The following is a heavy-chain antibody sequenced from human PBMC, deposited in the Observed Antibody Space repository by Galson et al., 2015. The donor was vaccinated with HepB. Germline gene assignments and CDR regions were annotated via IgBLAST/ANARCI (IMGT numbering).Heavy chain of an antibody. Sequence: SLRLSCAASGFTFSSYSMNWVRQAPGKGLEWVSYISSSRSTISYADSVKGRFTISRDNSKNSLYLQMNSLRAEDTAVYYCAREAYYDSSGYYWSAANYYYYG. J-gene: IGHJ6*01. CDR2: ISSSRSTI. CDR1: GFTFSSYS. V-gene: IGHV3-48*04. D-gene: IGHD3-22*01. CDR3: AREAYYDSSGYYWSAANYYYYG.